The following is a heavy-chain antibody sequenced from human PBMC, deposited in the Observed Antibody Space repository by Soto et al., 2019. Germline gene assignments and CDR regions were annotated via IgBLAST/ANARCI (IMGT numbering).Heavy chain of an antibody. CDR2: IYYSGST. CDR1: GGSISSGGYY. J-gene: IGHJ4*02. D-gene: IGHD3-9*01. V-gene: IGHV4-31*03. Sequence: SETLSLTCTVSGGSISSGGYYWSWIRQHPGKGLEWIGYIYYSGSTYYNPSLKSRVTISVDTSKNQFSLKLSSVTAADTAVYYCARGDYDILTGYSYYFDYWGQGTLVTVSS. CDR3: ARGDYDILTGYSYYFDY.